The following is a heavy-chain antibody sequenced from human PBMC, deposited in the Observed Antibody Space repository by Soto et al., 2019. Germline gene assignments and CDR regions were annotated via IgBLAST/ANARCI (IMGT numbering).Heavy chain of an antibody. J-gene: IGHJ6*02. CDR2: ISGDGGST. CDR1: GFTFSSYA. D-gene: IGHD2-21*02. V-gene: IGHV3-23*01. Sequence: GGSLRLSCAASGFTFSSYAMNWVRQAPGKGLEWVSAISGDGGSTYYADSVKGRFTISRDNSKNTLYLQMNSLRAEDTAVYYCAKGDAGPTFYYYYYGMDVWGQGTTVTVSS. CDR3: AKGDAGPTFYYYYYGMDV.